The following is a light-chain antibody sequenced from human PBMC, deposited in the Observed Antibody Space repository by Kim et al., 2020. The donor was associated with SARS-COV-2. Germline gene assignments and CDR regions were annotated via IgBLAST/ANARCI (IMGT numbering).Light chain of an antibody. V-gene: IGLV1-44*01. J-gene: IGLJ2*01. CDR1: RSNIRIHS. CDR3: AAWDDSQNGLV. Sequence: GQSPPISFSGSRSNIRIHSVNCYQQLPGTAPKLLMYSNNQRTSGVPDRFSGSKSGTSASLAISGLQSEDEADYYCAAWDDSQNGLVFGGGTQLTVL. CDR2: SNN.